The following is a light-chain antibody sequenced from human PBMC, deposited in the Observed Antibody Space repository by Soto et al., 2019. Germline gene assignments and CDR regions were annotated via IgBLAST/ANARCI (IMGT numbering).Light chain of an antibody. J-gene: IGKJ1*01. Sequence: VLTQSPATLSLSKDERATLSCRASQSVSNYLGWYQQKPGQAPRLLIYDVFNRAPGIPARFSGRGSGTDFTLTISTLEPEDFAVYYCQDYDSARWTFGLGTKVDIK. CDR1: QSVSNY. V-gene: IGKV3-11*01. CDR3: QDYDSARWT. CDR2: DVF.